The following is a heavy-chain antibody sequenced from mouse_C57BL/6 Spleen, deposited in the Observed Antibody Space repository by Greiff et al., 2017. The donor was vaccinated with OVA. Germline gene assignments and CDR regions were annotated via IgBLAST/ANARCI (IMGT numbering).Heavy chain of an antibody. D-gene: IGHD2-1*01. CDR1: GYTFTDYE. V-gene: IGHV1-15*01. CDR2: IDPETGGT. CDR3: ARRSYGNYGAWFAY. Sequence: QVQLQQSGAELVRPGASVTLSCKASGYTFTDYEMHWVKQTPVHGLEWIGAIDPETGGTAYNEKFKSKATLTVDTSSSTAYMQLSSLTSEDSAVYYCARRSYGNYGAWFAYWGQGTLVTVSA. J-gene: IGHJ3*01.